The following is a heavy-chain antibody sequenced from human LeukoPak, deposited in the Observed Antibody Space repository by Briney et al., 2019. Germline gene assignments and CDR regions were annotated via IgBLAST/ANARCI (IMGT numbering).Heavy chain of an antibody. V-gene: IGHV3-23*01. CDR3: AKPTYYYDSSGQGPFDY. Sequence: GGSLRLSCAASGFTFSSYAMSWVRQAPGKGQEWVSAISGRGGSTYYADSVKGRFTISRDNSKNTLYLQMNSLRAEDTAVYYCAKPTYYYDSSGQGPFDYWGQGTLVTVSS. CDR1: GFTFSSYA. CDR2: ISGRGGST. J-gene: IGHJ4*02. D-gene: IGHD3-22*01.